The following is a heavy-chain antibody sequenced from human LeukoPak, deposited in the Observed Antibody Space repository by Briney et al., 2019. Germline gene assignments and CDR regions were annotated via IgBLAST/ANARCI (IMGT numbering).Heavy chain of an antibody. CDR1: GGSISSSNW. CDR2: IYHSGST. J-gene: IGHJ6*02. CDR3: ARDAGHQLSRRNYYAMDV. D-gene: IGHD2-2*01. V-gene: IGHV4-4*02. Sequence: SETLSLTCAVSGGSISSSNWWSWVRQPPGKGLEWIGEIYHSGSTNYNPSLKSRVTISVDKSKNQFSLKLSSVTAADTAVYYCARDAGHQLSRRNYYAMDVWGQGTTVTVSS.